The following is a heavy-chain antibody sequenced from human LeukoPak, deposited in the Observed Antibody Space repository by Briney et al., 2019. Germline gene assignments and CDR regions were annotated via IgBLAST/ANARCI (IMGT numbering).Heavy chain of an antibody. CDR3: VKDSWSRNGIYDPFDI. Sequence: GGSLRLSCATSGFIFSEFAMNWVRQAPGKGLEWVSHVGGNGPTYYTDSVKGRFIISRDNSKNTLSLQMNSLRLEETAIYYCVKDSWSRNGIYDPFDIWGQGTMVTVSS. J-gene: IGHJ3*02. V-gene: IGHV3-23*01. CDR2: VGGNGPT. CDR1: GFIFSEFA. D-gene: IGHD2-8*01.